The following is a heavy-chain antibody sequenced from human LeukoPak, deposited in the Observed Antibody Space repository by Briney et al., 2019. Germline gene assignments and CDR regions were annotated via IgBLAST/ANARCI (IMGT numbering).Heavy chain of an antibody. D-gene: IGHD3-16*01. CDR3: AKGAEIDL. V-gene: IGHV3-23*01. CDR1: GFTFTNYA. CDR2: VTSPGDTT. Sequence: AGGSLRLSCATSGFTFTNYAMNWVRQAPGKGLGWVSAVTSPGDTTYYADSVKGRFFMSREDSKTTVYLQMNSLRAEDTAIYYCAKGAEIDLWGQGTLVTVSS. J-gene: IGHJ5*02.